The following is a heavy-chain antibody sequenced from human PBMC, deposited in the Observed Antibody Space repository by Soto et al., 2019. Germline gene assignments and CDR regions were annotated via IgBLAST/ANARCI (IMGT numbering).Heavy chain of an antibody. CDR1: GYTFTSYD. CDR3: ARRLSYYDFWSGYYYYYGMDV. J-gene: IGHJ6*02. CDR2: MNPNSGNT. V-gene: IGHV1-8*01. D-gene: IGHD3-3*01. Sequence: ASVKVSCKASGYTFTSYDINWVRQATGQGPEWMGWMNPNSGNTGYAQKFQGRVTMTRNTSISTAYMELSSLRSEDTAVYYCARRLSYYDFWSGYYYYYGMDVWGQGTTVTVSS.